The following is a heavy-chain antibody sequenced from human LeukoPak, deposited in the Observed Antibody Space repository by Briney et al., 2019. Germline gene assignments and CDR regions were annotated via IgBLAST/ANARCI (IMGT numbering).Heavy chain of an antibody. Sequence: GASVKVSCKASGYTFTGYYMHWVRQAPGQGLEWMGWINPNSGGTNYAQKFQGRVTMTRDTSISTAYMELSRLRSDDTAVYYCARVRLGYCSGGSCPKYHFDYWGQGTLVTVSS. CDR3: ARVRLGYCSGGSCPKYHFDY. J-gene: IGHJ4*02. CDR2: INPNSGGT. D-gene: IGHD2-15*01. CDR1: GYTFTGYY. V-gene: IGHV1-2*02.